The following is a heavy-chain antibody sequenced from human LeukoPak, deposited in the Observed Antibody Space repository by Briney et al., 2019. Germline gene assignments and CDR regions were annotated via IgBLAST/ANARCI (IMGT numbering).Heavy chain of an antibody. CDR2: IIGSGSNT. Sequence: GGSLRLSCAASGFTFDNYAMTWVRQAPGKGLECVSGIIGSGSNTYQADSVKGRFTISRDNSKNTLYLQMNSLRSEDTAVYYCAKPTIIVSRGGAFDIWGQGTMVTVSS. CDR3: AKPTIIVSRGGAFDI. CDR1: GFTFDNYA. V-gene: IGHV3-23*01. D-gene: IGHD2-15*01. J-gene: IGHJ3*02.